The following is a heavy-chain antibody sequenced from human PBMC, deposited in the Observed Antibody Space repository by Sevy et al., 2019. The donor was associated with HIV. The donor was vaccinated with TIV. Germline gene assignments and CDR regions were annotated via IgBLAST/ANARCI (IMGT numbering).Heavy chain of an antibody. CDR2: IWYDGSNK. V-gene: IGHV3-33*01. CDR3: ARVRYNYGSYYFDY. J-gene: IGHJ4*02. D-gene: IGHD5-18*01. CDR1: GFNFSIYG. Sequence: GGSLRLSCAASGFNFSIYGMHWVRQAPGKGLEWVALIWYDGSNKYYADSVKGRFTISRDNAKNSLYLQMNSLRVEDTALYYCARVRYNYGSYYFDYWGQGTLVTVSS.